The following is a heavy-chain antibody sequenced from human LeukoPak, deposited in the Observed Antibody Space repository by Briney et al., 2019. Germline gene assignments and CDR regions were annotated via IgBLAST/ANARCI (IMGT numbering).Heavy chain of an antibody. CDR1: GFTVSSNY. J-gene: IGHJ4*02. V-gene: IGHV3-53*01. D-gene: IGHD1-26*01. Sequence: GGSLRLSCAASGFTVSSNYMSWVRQAPGKGLEWVSVIYSGGSTYYADSVKGRFTISRDNSKNTLYLQMNSLRAEDTAVYYCATYGSDSAMTYWGQGTLVTVSS. CDR2: IYSGGST. CDR3: ATYGSDSAMTY.